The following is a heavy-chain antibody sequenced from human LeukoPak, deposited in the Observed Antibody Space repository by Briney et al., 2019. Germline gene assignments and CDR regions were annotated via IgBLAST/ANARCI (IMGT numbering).Heavy chain of an antibody. D-gene: IGHD5-12*01. J-gene: IGHJ4*02. V-gene: IGHV3-49*04. CDR3: SRRRGYSGYSDY. Sequence: GGSLRLSCIASGFTFGDYAMNWVRQAPGKGLEWVGFIRSKGYGGTTEYAASVKGRFSILRDDSKSIAYLQMNSLKTEDTAVYYCSRRRGYSGYSDYWGPGTLVTVSS. CDR1: GFTFGDYA. CDR2: IRSKGYGGTT.